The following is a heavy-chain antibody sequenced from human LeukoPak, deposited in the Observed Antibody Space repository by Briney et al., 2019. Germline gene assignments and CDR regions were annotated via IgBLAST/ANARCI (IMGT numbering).Heavy chain of an antibody. J-gene: IGHJ4*02. CDR1: GFPFSGYW. D-gene: IGHD3-10*02. Sequence: GGSLRLSCTASGFPFSGYWMNWVRQAPGKGLVWVSRIGSDGGSTICADSVKGRFTISRDNDKNTLYLQMNSLRAEDTAVYYCAMDARVKDSWGQGTLVTVSS. CDR3: AMDARVKDS. CDR2: IGSDGGST. V-gene: IGHV3-74*01.